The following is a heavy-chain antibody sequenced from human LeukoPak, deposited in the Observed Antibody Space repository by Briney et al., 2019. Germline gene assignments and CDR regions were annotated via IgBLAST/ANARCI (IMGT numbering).Heavy chain of an antibody. CDR1: GFTFSSYW. CDR2: INIVRSIT. Sequence: GGSLRLSCAASGFTFSSYWMHWLRQAPGKGLVCVSRINIVRSITKYAYSVTGRFTISRVNAKNTLYLQINSLRAEDTGVYYCARDRRRDDYKSVDYWGQGTLVTVSS. V-gene: IGHV3-74*03. D-gene: IGHD5-24*01. J-gene: IGHJ4*02. CDR3: ARDRRRDDYKSVDY.